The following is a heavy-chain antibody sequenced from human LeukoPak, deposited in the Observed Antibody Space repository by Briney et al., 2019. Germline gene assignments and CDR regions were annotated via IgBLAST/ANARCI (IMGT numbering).Heavy chain of an antibody. CDR3: AVRTRTTWAFDI. D-gene: IGHD1-1*01. Sequence: EWIGYIYYSGSTNYNPSLKSRVTISVDTSKNQFSLKLSSVTAADTAVYYCAVRTRTTWAFDIWGQGTMVTVSS. J-gene: IGHJ3*02. CDR2: IYYSGST. V-gene: IGHV4-59*01.